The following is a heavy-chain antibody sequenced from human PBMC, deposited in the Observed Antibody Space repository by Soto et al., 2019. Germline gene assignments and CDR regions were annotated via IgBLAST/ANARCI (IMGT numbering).Heavy chain of an antibody. CDR2: IYATGTT. CDR1: GASVSGFY. V-gene: IGHV4-4*07. CDR3: VKDGTKTLRDWFDP. D-gene: IGHD1-1*01. J-gene: IGHJ5*02. Sequence: SESLSLTCTVSGASVSGFYWSWIRKSAGKGLEWIGRIYATGTTDYNPSLKSRVMMSVDTSKKQFSLKLRSVTAADTAVYYCVKDGTKTLRDWFDPWGQGISVTSPQ.